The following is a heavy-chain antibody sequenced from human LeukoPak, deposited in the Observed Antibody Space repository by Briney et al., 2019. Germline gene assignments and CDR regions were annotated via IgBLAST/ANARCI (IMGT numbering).Heavy chain of an antibody. J-gene: IGHJ4*02. V-gene: IGHV1-46*01. Sequence: GASVKVSCKASGYTFTSYYMHWVRQAPGQGLEWMGIINPSGGGTSYPQKFQGRVAMTRDTSTSTVYMELNSLGSEDTAIYYCARGLGDYNTDWFPVSGYWGQGTLVTVSS. D-gene: IGHD3-9*01. CDR1: GYTFTSYY. CDR2: INPSGGGT. CDR3: ARGLGDYNTDWFPVSGY.